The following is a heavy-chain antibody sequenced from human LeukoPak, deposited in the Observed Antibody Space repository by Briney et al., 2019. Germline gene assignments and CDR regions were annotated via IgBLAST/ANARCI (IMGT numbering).Heavy chain of an antibody. J-gene: IGHJ4*02. Sequence: ASVKVSCKASGYTFTTYDINWVRQATGQGLEWMGWMNPNSGNTGYAQKFQGRVTITRNTSINTAYMELSSLRSEDTAVYYCARALGYCSGGSCYHFDYWGQGTLVSVSS. D-gene: IGHD2-15*01. V-gene: IGHV1-8*03. CDR1: GYTFTTYD. CDR2: MNPNSGNT. CDR3: ARALGYCSGGSCYHFDY.